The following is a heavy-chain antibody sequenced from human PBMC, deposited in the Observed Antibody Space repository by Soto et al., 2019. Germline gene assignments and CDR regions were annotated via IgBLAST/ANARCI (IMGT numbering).Heavy chain of an antibody. J-gene: IGHJ6*03. CDR2: IKQDGSEK. CDR3: AREYSGYDYRANYYYYYMDV. V-gene: IGHV3-7*01. D-gene: IGHD5-12*01. Sequence: GGSLRLSCAASGFTFSSYWMSWVRQAPGKGLEWVANIKQDGSEKYYVDSGKGRFTISRDNPKNSLYLQMNSLRAEDTAVYYCAREYSGYDYRANYYYYYMDVWGKGTTVTVSS. CDR1: GFTFSSYW.